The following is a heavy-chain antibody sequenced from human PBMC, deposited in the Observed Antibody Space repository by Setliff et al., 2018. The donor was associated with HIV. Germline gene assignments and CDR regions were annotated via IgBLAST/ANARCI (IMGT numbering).Heavy chain of an antibody. V-gene: IGHV1-69-2*01. CDR2: IDPQDGET. CDR3: AAIAYSRPDY. D-gene: IGHD4-4*01. Sequence: ASVKVSCKASGYTFTGYFIHWILQAPGKGLEWMGRIDPQDGETTFAEKFQGRVTVTADTSTDIAYMELSSLRSDDTAVYYCAAIAYSRPDYWGQGTLVTVSS. J-gene: IGHJ4*02. CDR1: GYTFTGYF.